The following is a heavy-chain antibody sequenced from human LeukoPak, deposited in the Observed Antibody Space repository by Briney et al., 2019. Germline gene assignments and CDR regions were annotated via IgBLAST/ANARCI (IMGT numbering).Heavy chain of an antibody. CDR1: GFTFRRYA. V-gene: IGHV3-23*01. CDR3: AKAVVATITGFDS. CDR2: ISGSGDNT. Sequence: GGSLRLSCAAPGFTFRRYAMSWVRQAPGKGLEWVSGISGSGDNTHYGDSAKGRFTISRDNSKNTLYLQMNSLRAEDTAVYYCAKAVVATITGFDSWGQGTLVTVSS. J-gene: IGHJ4*02. D-gene: IGHD5-12*01.